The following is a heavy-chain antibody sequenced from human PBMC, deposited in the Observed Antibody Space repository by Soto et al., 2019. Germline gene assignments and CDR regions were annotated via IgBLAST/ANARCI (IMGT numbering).Heavy chain of an antibody. Sequence: SETLSLTCTVSGGSISSYYWSWIRQPPGKGLEWIGYIYYSGSTNYNPSLKSRVTISVDTSKNRFSLKLSSVTAADTAVYYCARAYGVHFDYWGQGTLVTVS. J-gene: IGHJ4*02. CDR2: IYYSGST. V-gene: IGHV4-59*01. CDR3: ARAYGVHFDY. D-gene: IGHD4-17*01. CDR1: GGSISSYY.